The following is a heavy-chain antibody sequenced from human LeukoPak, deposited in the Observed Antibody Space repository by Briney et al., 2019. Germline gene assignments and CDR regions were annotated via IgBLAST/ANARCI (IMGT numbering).Heavy chain of an antibody. CDR3: ANPLVVDYSNNNYY. J-gene: IGHJ4*02. CDR1: GFTVSGNY. D-gene: IGHD4-11*01. V-gene: IGHV3-23*01. CDR2: ISGSGGST. Sequence: PGGSLRLSCAASGFTVSGNYMSWVRQAPGKGLKWVSAISGSGGSTYYADSVKGRFTISRDNSKNTLYLQMNSLRAEDTAVYYCANPLVVDYSNNNYYWGQGTLVTVSS.